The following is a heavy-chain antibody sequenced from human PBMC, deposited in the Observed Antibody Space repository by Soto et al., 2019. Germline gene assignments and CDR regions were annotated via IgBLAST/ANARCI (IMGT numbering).Heavy chain of an antibody. Sequence: PETPSLTPTISRFSIRRYYWSWIRQPPGKGLDWIGYIYHSGSTYYNPSLKSRVTISVDRSKNQFSLKLSSVTAADTAVYYCARVPGPWGQGTLVTVSS. J-gene: IGHJ5*02. V-gene: IGHV4-59*12. CDR1: RFSIRRYY. CDR2: IYHSGST. CDR3: ARVPGP.